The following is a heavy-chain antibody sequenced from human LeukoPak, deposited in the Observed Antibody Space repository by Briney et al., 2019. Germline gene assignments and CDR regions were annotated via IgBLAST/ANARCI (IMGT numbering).Heavy chain of an antibody. CDR2: MNPNSGNT. Sequence: ASVKVSCKASGYTFTSYDINWVRQATGQGLEWMGWMNPNSGNTGYAQKFQGRVTMTRNTSISTAYMELSSLRSEDTAVYYCGQYCSSTSCHYGMDVWGQGTTVTVSS. CDR1: GYTFTSYD. J-gene: IGHJ6*02. CDR3: GQYCSSTSCHYGMDV. V-gene: IGHV1-8*01. D-gene: IGHD2-2*01.